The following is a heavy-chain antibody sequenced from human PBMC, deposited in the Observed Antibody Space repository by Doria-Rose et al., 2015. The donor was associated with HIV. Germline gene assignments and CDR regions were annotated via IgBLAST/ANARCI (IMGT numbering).Heavy chain of an antibody. CDR2: IYSSGST. CDR3: ARFRPSRGIYYSLDV. V-gene: IGHV4-4*09. J-gene: IGHJ6*03. D-gene: IGHD3-10*01. Sequence: PGKGLEWIGYIYSSGSTHYNSPLKSRVTISIDTSRNQFSLKLSSVTAADTAVYYCARFRPSRGIYYSLDVWGKGTTVTVSS.